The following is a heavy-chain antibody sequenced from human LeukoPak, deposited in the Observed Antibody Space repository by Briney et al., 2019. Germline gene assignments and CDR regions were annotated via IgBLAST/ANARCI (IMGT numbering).Heavy chain of an antibody. V-gene: IGHV3-21*01. Sequence: GGSLRLSCAAAGFTLSSYSMIWVRQAPGKVLEWVSSISISSSYIFYADSVRGRFTISRDNAKNSLYLQMNSLRAEDTAVYYCARDMNWGSGAFDTWGQGTMVTVSS. CDR2: ISISSSYI. CDR1: GFTLSSYS. CDR3: ARDMNWGSGAFDT. D-gene: IGHD7-27*01. J-gene: IGHJ3*02.